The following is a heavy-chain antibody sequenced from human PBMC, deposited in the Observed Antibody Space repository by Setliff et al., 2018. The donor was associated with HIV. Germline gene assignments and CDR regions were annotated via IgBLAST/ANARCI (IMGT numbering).Heavy chain of an antibody. CDR3: ARVPLSGWLYFDY. V-gene: IGHV1-3*01. CDR1: GYTFTDYP. J-gene: IGHJ4*02. CDR2: INAGNGDT. D-gene: IGHD6-19*01. Sequence: ASVKVSCKASGYTFTDYPVHWVRQAPGQRLEWMGWINAGNGDTKFSEKFQGRVTITRDTSASIAYMELRSLRSDDTAVYYCARVPLSGWLYFDYWGQGTLVTVSS.